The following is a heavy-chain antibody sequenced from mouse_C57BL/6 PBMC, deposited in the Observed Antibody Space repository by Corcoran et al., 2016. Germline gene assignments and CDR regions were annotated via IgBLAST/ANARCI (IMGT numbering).Heavy chain of an antibody. J-gene: IGHJ2*01. Sequence: DVQLQESGPGLVKPSQSLSLTCSVTGYSITSGYYWNWIRQFPGNKLEWMGYISYDGSNNYNPSLKNRISITRDTSKNQFFLKLNSVTTEDTATYYCAREATGFDYWGQGTTLTVSS. CDR3: AREATGFDY. D-gene: IGHD1-1*01. CDR2: ISYDGSN. V-gene: IGHV3-6*01. CDR1: GYSITSGYY.